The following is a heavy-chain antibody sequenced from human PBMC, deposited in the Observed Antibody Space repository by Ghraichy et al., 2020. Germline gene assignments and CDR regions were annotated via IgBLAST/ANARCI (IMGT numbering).Heavy chain of an antibody. CDR2: ISYDGSNK. Sequence: LSLTCAASGFTFSSYGMHWVRQAPGKGLEWVAVISYDGSNKYYADSVKGRFTISRDNSKNTLYLQMNSLRAEDTAVYYCAKDNRALRYFDWLVDYWGQGTLVTVSS. D-gene: IGHD3-9*01. J-gene: IGHJ4*02. CDR1: GFTFSSYG. V-gene: IGHV3-30*18. CDR3: AKDNRALRYFDWLVDY.